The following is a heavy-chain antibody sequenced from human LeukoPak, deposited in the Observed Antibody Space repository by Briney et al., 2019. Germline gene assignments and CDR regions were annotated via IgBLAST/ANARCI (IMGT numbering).Heavy chain of an antibody. CDR1: GFTFTSSA. CDR2: IVIGSVNT. Sequence: SVKVSCKASGFTFTSSAIQWVRQARGQRLEWIGWIVIGSVNTNYAQKFQERVTITRDMSTSTAYMELSSLRSDDTAVYYCAATIAADTGYYGLDVWGQGTTVTVSS. CDR3: AATIAADTGYYGLDV. J-gene: IGHJ6*02. D-gene: IGHD6-13*01. V-gene: IGHV1-58*02.